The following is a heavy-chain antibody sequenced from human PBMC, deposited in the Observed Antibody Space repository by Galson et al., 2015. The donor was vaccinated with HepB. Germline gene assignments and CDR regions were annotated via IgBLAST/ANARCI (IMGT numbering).Heavy chain of an antibody. CDR2: IYSGGST. V-gene: IGHV3-53*04. J-gene: IGHJ3*02. D-gene: IGHD3-10*01. CDR1: GFTVSSNY. Sequence: SLRLSCAASGFTVSSNYMSWVRQAPGKGLEWVSVIYSGGSTYYADSVKGRFTISRHNSKNTLYLQMNSLRAEDTAVYYCARVLMVRGVIIQTDAFDIWGQGTMVTVSS. CDR3: ARVLMVRGVIIQTDAFDI.